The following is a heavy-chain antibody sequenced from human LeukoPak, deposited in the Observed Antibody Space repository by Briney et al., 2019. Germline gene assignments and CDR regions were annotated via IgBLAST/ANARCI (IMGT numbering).Heavy chain of an antibody. CDR1: GYTFTSYG. Sequence: EASVKVSCKASGYTFTSYGISWVRQAPGQGLEWMGWISAYNGNTNYAQKLQGRVTMTTDTSTSTAYMELRSLRSDDTAVYYCARCPLRYFDWLDLGDYWGQGTLVTVSS. D-gene: IGHD3-9*01. J-gene: IGHJ4*02. CDR2: ISAYNGNT. V-gene: IGHV1-18*01. CDR3: ARCPLRYFDWLDLGDY.